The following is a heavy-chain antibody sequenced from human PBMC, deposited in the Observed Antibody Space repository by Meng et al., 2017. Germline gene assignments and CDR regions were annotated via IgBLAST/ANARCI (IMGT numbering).Heavy chain of an antibody. CDR3: ARDSSSGWYHNY. CDR2: IYSGGST. V-gene: IGHV3-53*02. CDR1: GFSVTTSY. Sequence: VELAETGGGLIQAGGSLKLSCTASGFSVTTSYMSWVRQAPGKGLEWVSVIYSGGSTYYADSVKGRFSISRDNSKNTLYLQMNSLRAEDTAVYFCARDSSSGWYHNYWGQGTLVTVSS. D-gene: IGHD6-19*01. J-gene: IGHJ4*02.